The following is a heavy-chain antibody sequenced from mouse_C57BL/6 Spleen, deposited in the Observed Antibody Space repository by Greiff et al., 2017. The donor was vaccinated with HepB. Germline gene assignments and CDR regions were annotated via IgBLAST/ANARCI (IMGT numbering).Heavy chain of an antibody. J-gene: IGHJ4*01. D-gene: IGHD2-2*01. CDR2: IDPSDSYT. CDR1: GYTFTSYW. CDR3: ARVYVYDGHAMDY. V-gene: IGHV1-50*01. Sequence: VQLQQSGAELVKPGASVKLSCKASGYTFTSYWMQWVKQRPGQGLEWIGEIDPSDSYTNYNQKLKGKATLTVDTSSSTAYMQLSSLTSEDSAVYYCARVYVYDGHAMDYWGQGTSVTVSS.